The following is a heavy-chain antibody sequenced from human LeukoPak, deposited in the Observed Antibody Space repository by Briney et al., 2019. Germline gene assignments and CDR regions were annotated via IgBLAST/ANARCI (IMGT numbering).Heavy chain of an antibody. D-gene: IGHD6-6*01. Sequence: KPGGSLRLSCAASGFTFSSYSMNWVRQAPGKGLEWVSSISSSSNYIYYADSVKGRFTISRDNAMNSLYLQMNSLRAEDTAVYYCARGGLDLSSSDYWGQGTLVTVSS. CDR3: ARGGLDLSSSDY. J-gene: IGHJ4*02. CDR2: ISSSSNYI. V-gene: IGHV3-21*01. CDR1: GFTFSSYS.